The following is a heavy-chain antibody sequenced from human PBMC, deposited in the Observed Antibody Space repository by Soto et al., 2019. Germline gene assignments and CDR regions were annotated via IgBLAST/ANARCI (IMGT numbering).Heavy chain of an antibody. CDR2: IIPILGIA. Sequence: SVKVSCKASGGTFSSYTISWVRQAPGQGLEWMGRIIPILGIANYAQKFQGRVTITADKSTSTAYMELSSLRSEDTAVYYCAFKYYYDSSGVDYWGQGTLVTVSS. J-gene: IGHJ4*02. CDR1: GGTFSSYT. CDR3: AFKYYYDSSGVDY. V-gene: IGHV1-69*02. D-gene: IGHD3-22*01.